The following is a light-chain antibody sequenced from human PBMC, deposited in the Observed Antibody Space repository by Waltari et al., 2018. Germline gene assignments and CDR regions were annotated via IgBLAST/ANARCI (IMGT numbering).Light chain of an antibody. CDR2: EAT. CDR3: CSYAGSSTYVL. Sequence: QSALTQPASVSGSPGQSITISCTGTSSDVGGSDLVSWYQHHPGKAPKLIIYEATKRPSGVSDRYSASKSDNTASLTIFGLQADDEANYYCCSYAGSSTYVLFGGGTRLTVL. V-gene: IGLV2-23*01. J-gene: IGLJ3*02. CDR1: SSDVGGSDL.